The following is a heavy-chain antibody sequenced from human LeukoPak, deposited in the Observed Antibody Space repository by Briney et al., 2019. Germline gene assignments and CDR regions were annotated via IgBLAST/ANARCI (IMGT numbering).Heavy chain of an antibody. CDR2: INPHDNST. CDR1: GYTFINYY. D-gene: IGHD3-22*01. CDR3: ARDYRDTSRYYDYGALDN. J-gene: IGHJ4*02. Sequence: ASVKVSCKASGYTFINYYLHGVRQAPGQGLEWMGLINPHDNSTFYSQKFQGRLTMTRDTSTRTAYMEVSSLKSEDTAVYYCARDYRDTSRYYDYGALDNWGQGTLVTVSS. V-gene: IGHV1-46*01.